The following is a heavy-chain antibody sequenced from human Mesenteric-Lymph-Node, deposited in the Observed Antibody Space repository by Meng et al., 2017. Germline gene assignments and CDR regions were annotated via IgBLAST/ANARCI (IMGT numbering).Heavy chain of an antibody. CDR2: TYYKSKWYN. Sequence: QFPHSGPGLVKPSQTLSLTCAISGDSVSTNSAAWNWIMQSPSGGLEWLGRTYYKSKWYNDYAESVKSRITINPDTSKNQFSLQLNSVTPEDTAVYYCARDPAAFDFWGQGILVTVSS. D-gene: IGHD6-25*01. CDR1: GDSVSTNSAA. J-gene: IGHJ4*02. V-gene: IGHV6-1*01. CDR3: ARDPAAFDF.